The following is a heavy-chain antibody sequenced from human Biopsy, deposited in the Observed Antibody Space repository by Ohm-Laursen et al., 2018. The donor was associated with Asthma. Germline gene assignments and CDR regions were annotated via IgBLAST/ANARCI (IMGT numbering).Heavy chain of an antibody. CDR1: GGSISSGGYS. CDR2: IYHSGSP. CDR3: ARVKDGYNFDY. Sequence: TLSLTCAVSGGSISSGGYSWSWIRQPPGKGLERIGYIYHSGSPYYNPSLKSRVTISVDRSNIQFSRKLSSVTAADTAVYYCARVKDGYNFDYWGQGTLVTVSS. J-gene: IGHJ4*02. D-gene: IGHD5-24*01. V-gene: IGHV4-30-2*01.